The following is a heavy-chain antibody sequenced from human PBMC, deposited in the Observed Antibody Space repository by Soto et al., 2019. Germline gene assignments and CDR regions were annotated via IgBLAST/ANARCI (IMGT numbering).Heavy chain of an antibody. V-gene: IGHV3-30*18. CDR2: ISYDGSNK. J-gene: IGHJ4*02. D-gene: IGHD2-15*01. Sequence: GGSLRLSCAASGFTFSSYGMHWVRQAPGKGLEWVAVISYDGSNKYYADSVKGRFTISRDNSKNTLYLQMNSLRAEDTAVYYCAKDQRYCSGGSCPSAYNWNDEIDYWGQGTLVTVSS. CDR1: GFTFSSYG. CDR3: AKDQRYCSGGSCPSAYNWNDEIDY.